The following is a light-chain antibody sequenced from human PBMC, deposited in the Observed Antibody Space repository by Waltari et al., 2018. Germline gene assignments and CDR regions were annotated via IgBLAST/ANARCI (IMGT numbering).Light chain of an antibody. CDR1: PIITNNY. CDR2: GAS. Sequence: EIVLTQSPGAMSLSPGGRATLSCRATPIITNNYLAWYQQKPGQAPRLLIFGASNRATGIPDRFTGSGSGTDFTLTIYGLEPEDSAVYYCQQYANSPLTFGGGATVAIK. J-gene: IGKJ4*01. V-gene: IGKV3-20*01. CDR3: QQYANSPLT.